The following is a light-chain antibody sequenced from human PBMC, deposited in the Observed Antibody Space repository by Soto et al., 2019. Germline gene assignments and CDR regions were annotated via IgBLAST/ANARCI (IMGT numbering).Light chain of an antibody. V-gene: IGKV1-9*01. CDR2: GSS. Sequence: DIQLTQSPSFLSASVGDRVSITCQASQDIGLFLAWYQQIPGQAPRLLMYGSSRLENGVPSRFSGSESGTEFTLTVSSLQPEDFGTYYCQQLKSYPLSFGGGTKVEVK. CDR3: QQLKSYPLS. J-gene: IGKJ4*01. CDR1: QDIGLF.